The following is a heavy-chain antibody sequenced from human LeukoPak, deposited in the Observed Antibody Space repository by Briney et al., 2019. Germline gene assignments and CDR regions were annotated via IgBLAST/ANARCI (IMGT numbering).Heavy chain of an antibody. CDR3: ARDIDYAYFDY. Sequence: ASVKVSCKASGYTFTGYYMHWVRQAPGQGLEWMGWINPNSGGTNYAQKFQGWVTMTRDTSTSTAYMELSRLRSDDTAVYYCARDIDYAYFDYWGQGTLVTVSS. CDR1: GYTFTGYY. J-gene: IGHJ4*02. V-gene: IGHV1-2*04. D-gene: IGHD4/OR15-4a*01. CDR2: INPNSGGT.